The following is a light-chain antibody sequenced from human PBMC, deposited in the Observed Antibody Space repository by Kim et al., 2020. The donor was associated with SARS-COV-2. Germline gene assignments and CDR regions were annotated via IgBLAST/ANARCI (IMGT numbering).Light chain of an antibody. V-gene: IGKV1-5*01. CDR2: DAS. J-gene: IGKJ1*01. CDR1: QSISSW. CDR3: QQYKGT. Sequence: TLSASVGDRVTITCRASQSISSWLAWYQPKPGKAPKLLIYDASSLVSGVPSRFSGSGSGTEFTLTISSLQPDDFATYYCQQYKGTFGQGTTVDIK.